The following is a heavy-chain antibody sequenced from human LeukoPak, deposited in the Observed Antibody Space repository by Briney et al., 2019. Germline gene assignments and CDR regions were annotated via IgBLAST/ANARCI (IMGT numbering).Heavy chain of an antibody. CDR2: ISSSSRYT. D-gene: IGHD4-17*01. CDR3: ARAYGSEY. J-gene: IGHJ4*02. CDR1: GFSFGDYY. Sequence: PGGSLRLSCTASGFSFGDYYMSWIRQAPGKGLEWISHISSSSRYTNYADSVKGRFTISRDNAKNSLYLQMNSLRAEDTAVYYCARAYGSEYWGQGTLVTVST. V-gene: IGHV3-11*03.